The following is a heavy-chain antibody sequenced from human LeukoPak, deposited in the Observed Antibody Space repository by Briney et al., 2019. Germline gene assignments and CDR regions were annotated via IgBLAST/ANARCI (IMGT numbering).Heavy chain of an antibody. CDR1: GYTFTGYY. Sequence: ASVKVSCKASGYTFTGYYMHWVRQAPGQGLEWMGWINPNSGGTNYAQKFQGRVTMTRDTSISTAYMELSRLRSDDTAVYYRAREGWGAYLYYGMDVWGQGTTVTVSS. D-gene: IGHD3-16*01. V-gene: IGHV1-2*02. J-gene: IGHJ6*02. CDR3: AREGWGAYLYYGMDV. CDR2: INPNSGGT.